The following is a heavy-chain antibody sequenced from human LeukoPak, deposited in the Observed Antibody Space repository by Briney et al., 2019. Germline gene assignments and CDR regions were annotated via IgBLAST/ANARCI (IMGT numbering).Heavy chain of an antibody. V-gene: IGHV1-46*01. CDR3: ASQSNPIVVVTATPYFDY. J-gene: IGHJ4*02. D-gene: IGHD2-21*02. CDR2: INPSGGST. Sequence: GASVKVSCKASGYTFTSYYMHWVRQAPGQGLEWMGIINPSGGSTSYAQKFQGRVTMTRDTSTSTVYMELSSLRSEDTAVYYCASQSNPIVVVTATPYFDYWGQGTLVTVSS. CDR1: GYTFTSYY.